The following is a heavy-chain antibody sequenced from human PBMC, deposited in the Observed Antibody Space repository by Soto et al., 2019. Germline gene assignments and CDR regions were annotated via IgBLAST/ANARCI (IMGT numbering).Heavy chain of an antibody. CDR1: GYTFSNYD. Sequence: QVQLVQSGAEVKKPGASVKVSCKASGYTFSNYDINWVRQATAQGLEWMGWMSTNSGRTGYAQKFQGRVTMTRNTSSSTAYMELSSLRSEDTAVYYCARGKRYTNDCWGQGTLFTVSS. V-gene: IGHV1-8*01. D-gene: IGHD2-2*02. J-gene: IGHJ4*02. CDR2: MSTNSGRT. CDR3: ARGKRYTNDC.